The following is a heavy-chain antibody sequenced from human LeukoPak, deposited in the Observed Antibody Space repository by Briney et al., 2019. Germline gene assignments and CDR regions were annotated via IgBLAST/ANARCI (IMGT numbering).Heavy chain of an antibody. CDR2: ITPVIDVS. CDR1: GASVNSHI. Sequence: ASVKVSCKASGASVNSHIFTWGRQSPGQGLEWRGKITPVIDVSKYAQKFQGRLTITADKSTATVYMELSGLKSDDTAVYYCARVNLRGSQYNWFDPWGQGTLVTVSS. V-gene: IGHV1-69*02. D-gene: IGHD1-26*01. CDR3: ARVNLRGSQYNWFDP. J-gene: IGHJ5*02.